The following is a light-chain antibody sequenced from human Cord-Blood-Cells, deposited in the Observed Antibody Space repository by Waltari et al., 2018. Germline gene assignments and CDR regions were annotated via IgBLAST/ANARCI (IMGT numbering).Light chain of an antibody. CDR2: DAS. CDR1: QSVSSY. J-gene: IGKJ4*01. CDR3: QQRSNWPLT. V-gene: IGKV3-11*01. Sequence: EIVFPQSPATLSLSPGERATLSCRASQSVSSYLACYQQKHGQVPRLRISDASNRATGIPAGFSGSGSGTDVTLTISSLEPEDFAVYYCQQRSNWPLTFGGVTKVEIK.